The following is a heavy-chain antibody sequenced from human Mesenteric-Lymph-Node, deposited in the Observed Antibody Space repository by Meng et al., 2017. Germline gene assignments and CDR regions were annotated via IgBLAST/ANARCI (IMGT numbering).Heavy chain of an antibody. D-gene: IGHD4-17*01. Sequence: QVQVQQWGAGLLKPSETLSLTCAVYGGSFSGCYWSWIRQPPGKGLEWIGEINHSGSTNCNPSLKSRVTISVDTSKNQFSLKLSSVTAADTAVYYCARGRGYGDYGSLYWGQGTLVTVSS. CDR2: INHSGST. J-gene: IGHJ4*02. CDR3: ARGRGYGDYGSLY. CDR1: GGSFSGCY. V-gene: IGHV4-34*01.